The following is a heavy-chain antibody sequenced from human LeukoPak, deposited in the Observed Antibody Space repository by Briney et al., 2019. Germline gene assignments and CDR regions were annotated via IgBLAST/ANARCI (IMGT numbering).Heavy chain of an antibody. V-gene: IGHV3-23*01. CDR2: ISGSGGST. CDR1: GFTFSSYG. D-gene: IGHD6-19*01. J-gene: IGHJ5*02. CDR3: AKVRQWLVHHWFDP. Sequence: PGGSLRLSCAASGFTFSSYGMSWVRQAPGKGLEWVSAISGSGGSTYYADSVKGRFTISRDNSKNTLYLQMNSLRAEDTAVYYCAKVRQWLVHHWFDPWGQGTLVTVSS.